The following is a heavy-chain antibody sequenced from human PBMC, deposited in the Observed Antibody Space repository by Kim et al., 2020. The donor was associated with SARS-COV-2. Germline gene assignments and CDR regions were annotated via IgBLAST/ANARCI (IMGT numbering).Heavy chain of an antibody. CDR2: ISGSGGST. V-gene: IGHV3-23*01. CDR1: GFTFSSYA. D-gene: IGHD3-22*01. CDR3: AKDYLPSENYYYDSSGYDAFDI. Sequence: GGSLRLSCAASGFTFSSYAMSWVRQAPGKGLEWVSAISGSGGSTYYADSVKGRFTISRDNSKNTLYLQMNSLRAEDTAVYYCAKDYLPSENYYYDSSGYDAFDIWGQGTMVTVSS. J-gene: IGHJ3*02.